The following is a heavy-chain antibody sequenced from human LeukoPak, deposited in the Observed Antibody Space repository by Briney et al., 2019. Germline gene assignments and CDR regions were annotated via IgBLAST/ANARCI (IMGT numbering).Heavy chain of an antibody. V-gene: IGHV4-59*01. CDR2: IYYSGST. D-gene: IGHD3-22*01. CDR3: ARRPYFYDSSGYYFDY. J-gene: IGHJ4*02. CDR1: GGSISSYY. Sequence: SETLSLTCTVSGGSISSYYWSWIRQPPGKGLECIGYIYYSGSTNYNPSLKSRVTISVDTSKNQCSLKRSSGTAADTAVYYCARRPYFYDSSGYYFDYWGQGTLVTVSS.